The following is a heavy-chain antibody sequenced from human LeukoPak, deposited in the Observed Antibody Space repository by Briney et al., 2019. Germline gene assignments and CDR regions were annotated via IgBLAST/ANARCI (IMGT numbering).Heavy chain of an antibody. D-gene: IGHD5-24*01. J-gene: IGHJ4*02. V-gene: IGHV4-34*01. CDR3: ATEEGYNAY. CDR1: GGSFSAYY. Sequence: SETLSLICAVYGGSFSAYYWSWIRQSPGKGLEWIGEIHHSGSTKYNPSLKSRVTISVDMSQSQFSLKLTSVTAADTAVYYCATEEGYNAYWGQGILVTVSS. CDR2: IHHSGST.